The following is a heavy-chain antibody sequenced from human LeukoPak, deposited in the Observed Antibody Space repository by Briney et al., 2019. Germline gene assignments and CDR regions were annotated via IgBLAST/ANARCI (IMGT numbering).Heavy chain of an antibody. J-gene: IGHJ4*02. CDR2: IYYSGST. CDR3: ARAGITIFGFDY. Sequence: SETLSLTCTVSGGSISSYYWSWIRQPPGKGLEWIGYIYYSGSTNYNPSLKSRVTISVDTSKNQFSLKLSSVTAADTAMYYCARAGITIFGFDYLGQGTLVTVSS. D-gene: IGHD3-3*01. V-gene: IGHV4-59*01. CDR1: GGSISSYY.